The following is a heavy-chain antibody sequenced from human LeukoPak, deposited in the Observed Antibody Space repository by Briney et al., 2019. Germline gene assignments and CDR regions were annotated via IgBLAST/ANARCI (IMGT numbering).Heavy chain of an antibody. D-gene: IGHD4-17*01. Sequence: PSETLSLTCTVSGDSVTSTLYYWVWLRQPPGKGLEWIGHIYYTGTTYYNPSLKSRVTMSMDSSKNQFSLNLFSVTAAETAVYYCARDLGPAYGESGDFDYWGQGTLVTVSS. CDR3: ARDLGPAYGESGDFDY. CDR1: GDSVTSTLYY. J-gene: IGHJ4*02. CDR2: IYYTGTT. V-gene: IGHV4-39*07.